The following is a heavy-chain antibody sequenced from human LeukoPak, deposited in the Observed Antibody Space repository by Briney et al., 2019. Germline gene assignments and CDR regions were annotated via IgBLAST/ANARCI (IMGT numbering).Heavy chain of an antibody. CDR2: IYYSGST. V-gene: IGHV4-30-4*01. D-gene: IGHD6-13*01. CDR1: GGSISSGDYY. J-gene: IGHJ6*03. CDR3: ARSATGTDYYYYMDV. Sequence: SQTLSLTCTVSGGSISSGDYYWSWIRQPPGKGLEWIGYIYYSGSTYYNPSLKSRVTISVDTSKNQFSLKLSSVTAADTAVYYCARSATGTDYYYYMDVWGKGTTATVSS.